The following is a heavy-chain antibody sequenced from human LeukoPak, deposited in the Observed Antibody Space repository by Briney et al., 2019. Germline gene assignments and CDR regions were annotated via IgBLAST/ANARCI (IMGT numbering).Heavy chain of an antibody. V-gene: IGHV1-2*02. CDR2: INPDSGGT. CDR3: ARTSGYDFGTDFDY. D-gene: IGHD5-12*01. CDR1: GYPFTGYY. J-gene: IGHJ4*02. Sequence: VASVKVSCKASGYPFTGYYLHWVRQAPGQGLEWMGWINPDSGGTDYEQKFQGRVTMTRDTSISTAYMELSRLRSDDTAVYYCARTSGYDFGTDFDYWGQGTLVTVSS.